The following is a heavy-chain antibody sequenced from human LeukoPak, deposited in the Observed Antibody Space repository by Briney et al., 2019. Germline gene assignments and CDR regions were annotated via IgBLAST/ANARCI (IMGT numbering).Heavy chain of an antibody. V-gene: IGHV3-48*03. D-gene: IGHD6-19*01. J-gene: IGHJ4*02. CDR2: ISSSGSI. CDR3: ARSSFSSGWYEPYYFDY. Sequence: PGGSLRLSCAASGFTFSSYEMNWVRQAPGKGLEWVSYISSSGSIYYADSVKGRFTISRDNAKNSLYLQMNSLRAEDTAIYYCARSSFSSGWYEPYYFDYWGQGTLVTVSS. CDR1: GFTFSSYE.